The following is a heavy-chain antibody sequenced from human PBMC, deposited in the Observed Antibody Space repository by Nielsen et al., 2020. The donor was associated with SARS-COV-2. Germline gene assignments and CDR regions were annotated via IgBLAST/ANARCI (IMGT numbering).Heavy chain of an antibody. V-gene: IGHV3-30*03. CDR1: GFTFSSYE. CDR3: ATPRGHYYDSSGVFDY. CDR2: ISYDGSNK. D-gene: IGHD3-22*01. J-gene: IGHJ4*02. Sequence: GESLKISCAASGFTFSSYEMNWVRQAPGKGLEWVAVISYDGSNKYYADSVKGRFTISRDNSKNTLYLQMNSLRAEDTAVYYCATPRGHYYDSSGVFDYWGQGTLVTVSS.